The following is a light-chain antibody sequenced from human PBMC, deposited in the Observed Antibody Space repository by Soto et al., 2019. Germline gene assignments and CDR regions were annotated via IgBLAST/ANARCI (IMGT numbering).Light chain of an antibody. CDR3: QQCATSPLT. J-gene: IGKJ1*01. CDR2: DAS. Sequence: EIVLTQSPGTLSLSPGERATLSCRASQSVGNNYVAWYQQKPGQAPRLLIHDASSRATGIPDRFSGSGSGTDFTLTISGLELEDFAVYFCQQCATSPLTFGQGTRVDIK. CDR1: QSVGNNY. V-gene: IGKV3-20*01.